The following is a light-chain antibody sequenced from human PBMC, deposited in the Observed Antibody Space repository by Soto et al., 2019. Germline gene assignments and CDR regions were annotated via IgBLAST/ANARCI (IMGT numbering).Light chain of an antibody. CDR3: RSYTSSSTLPYV. CDR1: TSDIGDYKH. J-gene: IGLJ1*01. Sequence: QSALTQPASVAGSTGQSITNSCTGTTSDIGDYKHLSWYQHYPGKSPQLILYDVTNRPSGVSNRFSGSKSGNPASLTISGLQAEDEADYYFRSYTSSSTLPYVFGPGTQLTVL. V-gene: IGLV2-14*03. CDR2: DVT.